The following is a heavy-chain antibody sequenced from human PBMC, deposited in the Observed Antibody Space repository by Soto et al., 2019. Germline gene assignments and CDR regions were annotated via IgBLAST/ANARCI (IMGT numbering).Heavy chain of an antibody. CDR1: GYTFTRSG. J-gene: IGHJ6*02. CDR2: ISTYNGDT. D-gene: IGHD5-12*01. V-gene: IGHV1-18*01. CDR3: ARGGVAPYYYYGMDV. Sequence: GASVKVSCKASGYTFTRSGISWVRQAPGQGLEWMGWISTYNGDTNYAQTFQGRVTMTTDTSTSTVHMEVRSLRSDDTAVYYCARGGVAPYYYYGMDVWGQGTPVTVS.